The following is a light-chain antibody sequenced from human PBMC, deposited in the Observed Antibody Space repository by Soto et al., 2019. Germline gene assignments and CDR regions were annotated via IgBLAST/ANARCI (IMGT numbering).Light chain of an antibody. CDR1: QGISSY. J-gene: IGKJ5*01. Sequence: AIRMTQSPSAFSATTGDRVTITCRASQGISSYLAWYQQKPGKAPTVLIYAASTLQGGVPSRFSGSGSGTEFTLTISSLQSEDFASYYCKQHKDYPLTFGRGTRLEIK. V-gene: IGKV1-8*01. CDR2: AAS. CDR3: KQHKDYPLT.